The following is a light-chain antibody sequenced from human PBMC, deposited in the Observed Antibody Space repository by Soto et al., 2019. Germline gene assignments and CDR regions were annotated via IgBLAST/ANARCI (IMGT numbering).Light chain of an antibody. CDR2: DAS. CDR1: QTISSW. Sequence: CRASQTISSWLAWYQQKPGKAPTLLIYDASTLERGVPSRFSGTGSGTEFTLSIDSLQPDDFATYYCQQYHTSSITFGQGTRLEI. J-gene: IGKJ5*01. CDR3: QQYHTSSIT. V-gene: IGKV1-5*01.